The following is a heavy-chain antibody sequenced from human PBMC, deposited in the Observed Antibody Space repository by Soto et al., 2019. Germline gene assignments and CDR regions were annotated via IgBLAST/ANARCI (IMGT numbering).Heavy chain of an antibody. D-gene: IGHD2-15*01. V-gene: IGHV1-46*01. Sequence: QVQLVQSGAEVNKPGASVKVSCKASGYTFRSYYMHWVRQAPGQGPEWMGIINPSGGSTTYAQKFQGRVTMTRDTSTSTVYMELSSLRSEDTAVYFCAREDCRGGTCYLDYWGQGTLVTVSS. CDR2: INPSGGST. CDR3: AREDCRGGTCYLDY. CDR1: GYTFRSYY. J-gene: IGHJ4*02.